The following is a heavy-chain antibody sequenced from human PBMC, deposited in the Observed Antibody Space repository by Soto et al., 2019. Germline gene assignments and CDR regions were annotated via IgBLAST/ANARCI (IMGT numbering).Heavy chain of an antibody. CDR1: GFTFSSYS. Sequence: GGSLRLSCAASGFTFSSYSMNWVRQAPGKGLEWVSSISSSSSYIYYADSVKGRFTISRDNAKNSLYLQMNSLRAEDTAVYYCARGGYCSGGSCYSDAYFDYWGQGTLVTVSS. CDR3: ARGGYCSGGSCYSDAYFDY. D-gene: IGHD2-15*01. CDR2: ISSSSSYI. J-gene: IGHJ4*02. V-gene: IGHV3-21*01.